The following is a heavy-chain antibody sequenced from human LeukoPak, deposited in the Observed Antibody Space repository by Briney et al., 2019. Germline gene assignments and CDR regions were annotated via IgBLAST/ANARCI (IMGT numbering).Heavy chain of an antibody. D-gene: IGHD3-22*01. V-gene: IGHV1-2*02. Sequence: ASVKVSCKASGYTFTSYDINWVRQATGQGLEWMGWMNPNSGGTNYAQKFQGRVTMTRDTSISTAYMELSRLRSDDTAVYYCARGNYYDSSGYYSFDYWGQGTLVTVSS. J-gene: IGHJ4*02. CDR1: GYTFTSYD. CDR2: MNPNSGGT. CDR3: ARGNYYDSSGYYSFDY.